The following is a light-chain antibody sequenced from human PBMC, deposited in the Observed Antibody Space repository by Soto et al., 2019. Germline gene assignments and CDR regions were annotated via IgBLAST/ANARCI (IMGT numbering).Light chain of an antibody. CDR2: DAS. Sequence: EILLTQSPVTLSLSPGEGATLSCKASQSVSTYLAWYQQKAGQAPRLLIYDASNRATGIPARFSGSGSGTDFTLTISSLEPEDFAVYYCQQRSNWPRALTFGGGTRVEIK. J-gene: IGKJ4*01. CDR3: QQRSNWPRALT. CDR1: QSVSTY. V-gene: IGKV3-11*01.